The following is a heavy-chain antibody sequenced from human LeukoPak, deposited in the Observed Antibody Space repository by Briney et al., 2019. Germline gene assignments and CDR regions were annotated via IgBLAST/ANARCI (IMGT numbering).Heavy chain of an antibody. CDR3: AHSPGPQAMVDNYFDY. D-gene: IGHD5-18*01. J-gene: IGHJ4*02. Sequence: KESGPTLVKPTQTLTLTCTFSGFSLSTSGVGVGWIRQPPGKALEWLALIYWNDGKRYSPSLKSRLTITKDTSKNQVVLTMTNMDPVDTATYYCAHSPGPQAMVDNYFDYWGQGTLVTVSS. CDR2: IYWNDGK. V-gene: IGHV2-5*01. CDR1: GFSLSTSGVG.